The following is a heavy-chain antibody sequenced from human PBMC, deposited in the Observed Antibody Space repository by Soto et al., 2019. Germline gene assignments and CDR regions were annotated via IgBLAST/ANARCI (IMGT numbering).Heavy chain of an antibody. CDR3: ARHDSNVDFDL. Sequence: GESLKISCEASGYMFPIYQISWVRQMPGKGLEWVGKIDPSDSRTMYGPSSRARITISVDESINTAYPEWGRLKASDTAMYYCARHDSNVDFDLWGKGTKVPVXS. J-gene: IGHJ4*02. CDR1: GYMFPIYQ. V-gene: IGHV5-10-1*01. CDR2: IDPSDSRT. D-gene: IGHD2-8*01.